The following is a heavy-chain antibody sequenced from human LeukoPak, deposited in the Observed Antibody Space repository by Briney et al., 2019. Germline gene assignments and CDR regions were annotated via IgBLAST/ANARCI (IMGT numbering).Heavy chain of an antibody. D-gene: IGHD3-3*01. Sequence: PSQTLSLTCTVSGGSISSGDYYWSWIRQPPGKGLEWIGYIYYSGSTYYNPSLKSRVTISVDTSKNQFSLKLSSVTAADTAVYYCARGVGSVSWIDPWGQGTLVTVSS. V-gene: IGHV4-30-4*01. CDR2: IYYSGST. J-gene: IGHJ5*02. CDR1: GGSISSGDYY. CDR3: ARGVGSVSWIDP.